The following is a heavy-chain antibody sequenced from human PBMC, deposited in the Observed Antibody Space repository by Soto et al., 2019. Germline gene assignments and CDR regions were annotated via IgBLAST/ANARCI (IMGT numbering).Heavy chain of an antibody. D-gene: IGHD5-12*01. V-gene: IGHV4-61*05. CDR1: GGSISSSSYY. CDR3: ARRRWIAGMDV. CDR2: IYYSGST. J-gene: IGHJ6*04. Sequence: SETLSLTCTVSGGSISSSSYYWSWIRQPPGKGLEWIGYIYYSGSTNYNPSLKSRVTISVDTSKNQFSLKLSSVTAADTAVYYCARRRWIAGMDVWGKGTTVTVSS.